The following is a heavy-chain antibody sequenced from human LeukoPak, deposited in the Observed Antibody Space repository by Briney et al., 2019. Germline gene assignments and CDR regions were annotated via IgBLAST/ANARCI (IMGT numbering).Heavy chain of an antibody. D-gene: IGHD3-9*01. J-gene: IGHJ4*02. CDR1: GFTVSSNY. CDR3: AREAYDILTGTSYFDY. CDR2: IYSGGST. V-gene: IGHV3-53*01. Sequence: GGSLRLSCAASGFTVSSNYMSWVRQAPGKGLEWVSVIYSGGSTYYADSVKGRFTISRDNSKNTLYLQMNSLRAEDTAVYYCAREAYDILTGTSYFDYWGQGTLVTVSA.